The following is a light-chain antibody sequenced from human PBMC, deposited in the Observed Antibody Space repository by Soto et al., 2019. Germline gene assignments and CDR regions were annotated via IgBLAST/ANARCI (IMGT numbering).Light chain of an antibody. CDR2: GAS. Sequence: EIVVPQSPATLSVSPGETATLSWRASQYVSNKVAWYQQKPGQAPRLLILGASTRATGVPARFSGSGSGTEFTLSISSLQSEDFAVYYCKQYKEWPPFTFGQGTRLEIK. CDR1: QYVSNK. J-gene: IGKJ5*01. V-gene: IGKV3-15*01. CDR3: KQYKEWPPFT.